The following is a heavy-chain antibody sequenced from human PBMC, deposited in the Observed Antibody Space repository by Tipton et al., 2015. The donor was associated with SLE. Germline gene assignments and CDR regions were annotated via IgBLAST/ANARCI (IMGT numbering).Heavy chain of an antibody. Sequence: LRLSCAVHGGSLTDFYWSWIRQPPGKGLEWIGEINHSGGTNDNPSLKSRVTISVDTSKNQFSLKLTSVTAAGTAVYYCARHMITGGEFDYWGQGTLVTVSS. V-gene: IGHV4-34*01. CDR3: ARHMITGGEFDY. CDR2: INHSGGT. CDR1: GGSLTDFY. J-gene: IGHJ4*02. D-gene: IGHD3-16*01.